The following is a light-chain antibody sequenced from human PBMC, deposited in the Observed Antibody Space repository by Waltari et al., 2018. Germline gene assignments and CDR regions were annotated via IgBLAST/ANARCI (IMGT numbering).Light chain of an antibody. CDR1: QSVSSSY. Sequence: EIVLTQSPGTLSLSPGETATLSCRASQSVSSSYLAWYQQKPGQAPRLLICGASSRATGIPDRFSGSGSGTDFTLTISRLEPEDFAVYYCQQYGSSPPYTFGQGTKVEIK. V-gene: IGKV3-20*01. CDR3: QQYGSSPPYT. CDR2: GAS. J-gene: IGKJ2*01.